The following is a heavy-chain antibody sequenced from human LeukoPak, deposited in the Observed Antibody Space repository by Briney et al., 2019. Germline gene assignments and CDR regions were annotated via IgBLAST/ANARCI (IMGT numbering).Heavy chain of an antibody. Sequence: SETLSLTCSVSGDAISGYYWSWIRQSPGQGLEWIGYVYYSGSTNYNPSLKSRAAIPIDTSKNQFSLKLSSVTAADTAVYYCARGITIFGVVISSPFDYWGQGTLVTVSS. CDR2: VYYSGST. CDR3: ARGITIFGVVISSPFDY. D-gene: IGHD3-3*01. CDR1: GDAISGYY. V-gene: IGHV4-59*08. J-gene: IGHJ4*02.